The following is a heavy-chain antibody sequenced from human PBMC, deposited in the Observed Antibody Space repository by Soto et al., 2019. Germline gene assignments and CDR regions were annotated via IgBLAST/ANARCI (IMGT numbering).Heavy chain of an antibody. CDR2: IYSGGST. CDR3: ARAPAYYYYMDV. Sequence: GGSLRLSCAASGFTVSSNYMSWVRQAPGKGLEWVSVIYSGGSTYYADSVKGRFTISRDNSKNTLYLQMNSLRAEDTAVYYCARAPAYYYYMDVWGKGTTVTVSS. CDR1: GFTVSSNY. V-gene: IGHV3-66*01. J-gene: IGHJ6*03.